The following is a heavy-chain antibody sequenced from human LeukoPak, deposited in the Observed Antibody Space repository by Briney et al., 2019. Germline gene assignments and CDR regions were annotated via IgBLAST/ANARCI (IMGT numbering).Heavy chain of an antibody. Sequence: AGGSLRLSCAASGFNFNTYGMHWVRQTPGKGLEWVAVIWHDGSDEYYADSVKGRFTISRDNSKSLVYLQMDSLRDEDTAVYYCAGEVVRDVSGVDYTWLDPWGQRTLVFVS. J-gene: IGHJ5*02. D-gene: IGHD2-8*01. V-gene: IGHV3-33*01. CDR2: IWHDGSDE. CDR3: AGEVVRDVSGVDYTWLDP. CDR1: GFNFNTYG.